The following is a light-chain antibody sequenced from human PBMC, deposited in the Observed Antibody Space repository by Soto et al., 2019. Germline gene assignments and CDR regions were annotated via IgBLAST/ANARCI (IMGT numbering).Light chain of an antibody. J-gene: IGLJ1*01. CDR3: AAWDDSLSGYV. CDR1: GSNIGGNT. CDR2: NNN. Sequence: QSVLTQPPSASETPGQRVSISCSGSGSNIGGNTVHWYQQLPGTAPKPLMYNNNQRPSGVPERFSGSKSGTSASLAISGLQSEDEADYYCAAWDDSLSGYVFGTGTKVTVL. V-gene: IGLV1-44*01.